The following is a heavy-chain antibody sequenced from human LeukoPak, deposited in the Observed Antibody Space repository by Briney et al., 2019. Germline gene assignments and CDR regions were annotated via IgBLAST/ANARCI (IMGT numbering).Heavy chain of an antibody. J-gene: IGHJ5*02. Sequence: PSETLSLTCTVSGGSISSYFWSWIRQPPGKGLEWIGRIYTSGSTNYNPSLKSRVTISVDTSKNQFSLKLSSVTAADTAVYYCARGLLVDTAMVWEGDRYNWFDPWGQGTLVAVSS. V-gene: IGHV4-4*07. CDR1: GGSISSYF. CDR2: IYTSGST. D-gene: IGHD5-18*01. CDR3: ARGLLVDTAMVWEGDRYNWFDP.